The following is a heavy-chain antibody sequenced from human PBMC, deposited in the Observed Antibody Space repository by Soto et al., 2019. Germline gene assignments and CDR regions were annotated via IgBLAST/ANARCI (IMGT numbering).Heavy chain of an antibody. J-gene: IGHJ4*02. Sequence: QVQLVQSGAEVKKPGASVKVSCKASGYTFTSYDINWVRQATGQGLEWMGWMSPNSDSTGYAQKFQGRVTMTRDTSISTAYMELTSLASEDTAVYYSARGITAVVDYWGQGTLVTVSS. CDR2: MSPNSDST. CDR3: ARGITAVVDY. CDR1: GYTFTSYD. V-gene: IGHV1-8*01. D-gene: IGHD1-20*01.